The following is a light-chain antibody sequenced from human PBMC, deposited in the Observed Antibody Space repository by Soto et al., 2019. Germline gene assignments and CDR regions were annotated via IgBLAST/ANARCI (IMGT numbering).Light chain of an antibody. Sequence: VMTQSPATLSVSPGERVTLSCRASQSVSTNLAWYQQKPGQAPRLLIYGASTRATGLPARFSGSGSGTEFTLTISSLQSEDFAVYYCQQSNNWPPLTFGGGTKVEIK. V-gene: IGKV3-15*01. CDR3: QQSNNWPPLT. CDR1: QSVSTN. J-gene: IGKJ4*01. CDR2: GAS.